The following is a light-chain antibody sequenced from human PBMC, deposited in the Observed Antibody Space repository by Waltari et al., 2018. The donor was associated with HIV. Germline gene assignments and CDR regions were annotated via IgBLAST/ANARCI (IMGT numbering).Light chain of an antibody. CDR1: QSIGSD. Sequence: DIQMTQSPSSLSASVGDRVTITCRATQSIGSDLHWYQQRPGKAPNLLIYGASSLQSGVPSRFSGSGSGTDFTLTISSLQPEDFATYYCQQSYSTPSFGQGTKLEIK. CDR3: QQSYSTPS. J-gene: IGKJ2*01. V-gene: IGKV1-39*01. CDR2: GAS.